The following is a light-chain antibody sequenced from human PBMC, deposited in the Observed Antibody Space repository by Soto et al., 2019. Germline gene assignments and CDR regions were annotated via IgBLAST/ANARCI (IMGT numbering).Light chain of an antibody. CDR1: QSISTW. CDR2: QAS. J-gene: IGKJ1*01. Sequence: DIQMTQSPSTLSASVGDRVTITSRANQSISTWLAWYQQEPGKAPKLLIYQASHLDSGVPSRFSGSGSGTEFTLTISSLQPDDFATYYCQQYNSYSRTFGQGTKVEIK. V-gene: IGKV1-5*03. CDR3: QQYNSYSRT.